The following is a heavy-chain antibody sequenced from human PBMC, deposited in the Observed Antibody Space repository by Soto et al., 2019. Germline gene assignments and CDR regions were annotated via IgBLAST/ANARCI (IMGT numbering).Heavy chain of an antibody. J-gene: IGHJ1*01. CDR3: AKGGRQWLVTSDFTS. CDR2: ISSISNTI. CDR1: GFTLSSYI. V-gene: IGHV3-48*01. Sequence: GGCLGVSWAAAGFTLSSYIMNWVRQAPGKGLEWVSYISSISNTIYYSDSVKGRFTFSRDSSKKTVSLEMTSRRAEDTAVYYCAKGGRQWLVTSDFTSWGQGALATVSS. D-gene: IGHD6-19*01.